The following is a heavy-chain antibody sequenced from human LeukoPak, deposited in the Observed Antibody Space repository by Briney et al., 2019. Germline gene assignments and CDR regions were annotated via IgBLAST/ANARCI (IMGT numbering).Heavy chain of an antibody. CDR3: ARHYSSSSGDAFDI. D-gene: IGHD6-6*01. CDR1: GYSFTTYW. CDR2: IYPGDSDT. Sequence: GESLKISCKGSGYSFTTYWIAWVRQMPGKGLEWMGIIYPGDSDTRYSPSFQGQVTISADKSINTAYLRWSSLKASDTAMYYCARHYSSSSGDAFDIWGQGTMVTVSS. V-gene: IGHV5-51*01. J-gene: IGHJ3*02.